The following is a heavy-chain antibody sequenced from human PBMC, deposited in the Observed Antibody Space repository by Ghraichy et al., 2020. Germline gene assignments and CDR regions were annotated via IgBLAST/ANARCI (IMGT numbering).Heavy chain of an antibody. J-gene: IGHJ4*02. Sequence: GESLNISCADSGFIFSGYWMSWVRQAPRKGPEWVANIKKDGSEKYYVDSVKGRFTISRDNAKNSLYLQMNSLRAEDTAVYYCARDLGGGWYFDNWGQGALVTVTS. CDR2: IKKDGSEK. D-gene: IGHD6-19*01. CDR1: GFIFSGYW. CDR3: ARDLGGGWYFDN. V-gene: IGHV3-7*01.